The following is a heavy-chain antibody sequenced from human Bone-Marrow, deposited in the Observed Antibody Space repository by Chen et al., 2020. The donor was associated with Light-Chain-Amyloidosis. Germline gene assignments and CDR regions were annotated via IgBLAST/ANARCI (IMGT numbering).Heavy chain of an antibody. D-gene: IGHD5-12*01. CDR3: AKGKSGYDSRSPTDV. Sequence: EVQLLESGGGLVQPGGSLRLSCAAYGFTFSSYAMSWVRQAPGKGLEWVSAISGSGGSTYYADSVKGRFTISRDNSKNTLYLQMNSLRAEDTAVYYCAKGKSGYDSRSPTDVWGQGTTVTVSS. CDR2: ISGSGGST. J-gene: IGHJ6*02. CDR1: GFTFSSYA. V-gene: IGHV3-23*01.